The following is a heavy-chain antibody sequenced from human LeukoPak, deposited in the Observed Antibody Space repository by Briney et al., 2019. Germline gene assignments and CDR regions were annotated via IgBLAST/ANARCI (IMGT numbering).Heavy chain of an antibody. CDR3: ARDNGGTAMAYYYYYYMDV. J-gene: IGHJ6*03. CDR1: GYTFTSYD. CDR2: MNPNTDNT. V-gene: IGHV1-8*01. Sequence: ASVKVSCKASGYTFTSYDISWVRQATGQGLEWMGWMNPNTDNTGYAQKFQGRVTMTRNTSISTAYMELSSLRSEDTAVYYCARDNGGTAMAYYYYYYMDVWGKGTTVTISS. D-gene: IGHD5-18*01.